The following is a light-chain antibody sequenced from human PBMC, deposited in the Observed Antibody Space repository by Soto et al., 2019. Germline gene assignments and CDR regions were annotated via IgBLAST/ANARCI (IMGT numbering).Light chain of an antibody. Sequence: EIVMTQSPATLSVSPGERATLSCRASQSVSSNLAWYQQKSGQAPRLLIYGASTRSTGIPARFSGSGSGTESTLTNSSLQSEDFAVYYCQQYNNWPSYTFGHGTKLDIK. CDR2: GAS. J-gene: IGKJ2*01. V-gene: IGKV3-15*01. CDR3: QQYNNWPSYT. CDR1: QSVSSN.